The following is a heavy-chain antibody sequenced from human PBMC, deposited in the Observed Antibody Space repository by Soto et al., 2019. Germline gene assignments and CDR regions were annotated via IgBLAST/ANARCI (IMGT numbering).Heavy chain of an antibody. CDR2: ISVSGNNA. V-gene: IGHV3-23*01. D-gene: IGHD3-22*01. CDR3: ARDQLRPGILYSLGVLLPEYGL. CDR1: GFAFSTFA. J-gene: IGHJ4*02. Sequence: VGSLRLSCAASGFAFSTFAMTWVRQAPGKGLEWVAAISVSGNNAYFADSVKGRFTISRDNSQNSVFLQMSSLRADDTAVYYCARDQLRPGILYSLGVLLPEYGLWGQGTLVTVSS.